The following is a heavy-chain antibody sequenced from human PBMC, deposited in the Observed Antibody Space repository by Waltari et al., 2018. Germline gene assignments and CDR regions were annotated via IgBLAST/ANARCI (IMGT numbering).Heavy chain of an antibody. D-gene: IGHD4-17*01. J-gene: IGHJ4*02. CDR1: GGSISTNY. V-gene: IGHV4-59*01. CDR2: IHYSATT. Sequence: QVQLQESGPGLVKHSETLSITCSVSGGSISTNYWSWIRQPPGKGLECPWYIHYSATTNYNPSLRSRVTISFDPSKNQFSRQLSSVTAADTAGYYCAGWPDYGDLDYCGQGTLVTVSS. CDR3: AGWPDYGDLDY.